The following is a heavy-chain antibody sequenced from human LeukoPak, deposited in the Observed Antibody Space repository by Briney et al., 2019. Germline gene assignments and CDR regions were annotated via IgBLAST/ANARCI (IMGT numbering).Heavy chain of an antibody. D-gene: IGHD3-3*01. CDR3: ARDGGYDFWSGYYQDY. Sequence: GGSLRLSCAASGFTFSSFGMHWVRQAPGKGLEWVALISYDANIGSNKYYADSVKGRFTISRDNSKNTLYLQMNSLRAEDTAVYYCARDGGYDFWSGYYQDYWGQGTLVTVSS. CDR2: ISYDANIGSNK. V-gene: IGHV3-30*03. J-gene: IGHJ4*02. CDR1: GFTFSSFG.